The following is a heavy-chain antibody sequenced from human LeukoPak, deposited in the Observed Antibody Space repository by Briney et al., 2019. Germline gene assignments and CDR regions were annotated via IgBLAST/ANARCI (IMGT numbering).Heavy chain of an antibody. J-gene: IGHJ4*02. D-gene: IGHD6-6*01. CDR2: TDGEGSRE. CDR1: GFTFSDSW. Sequence: GGSLRLSCVASGFTFSDSWMSWVRHVSGKGLEWVAQTDGEGSREKYVDSVKGRFTISRDNDKNTLYLQMNRLRAEDTAVYYCARDMYTTSSARGAYWGQGTLVTVSS. V-gene: IGHV3-7*01. CDR3: ARDMYTTSSARGAY.